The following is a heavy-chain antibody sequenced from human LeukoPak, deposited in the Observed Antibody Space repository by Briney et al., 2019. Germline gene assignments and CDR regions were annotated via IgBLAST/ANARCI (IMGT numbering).Heavy chain of an antibody. CDR3: ARDKRAINWFDP. CDR2: ISYDGSNK. CDR1: GFTFSGYA. V-gene: IGHV3-30-3*01. J-gene: IGHJ5*02. Sequence: GGSLRLSCAASGFTFSGYAMSWVRQAPGKGLEWVAVISYDGSNKYYADSVKGRFTISRDNSKNTLYLQMNSLRAEDTAVYYCARDKRAINWFDPWGQGTLVTVSS.